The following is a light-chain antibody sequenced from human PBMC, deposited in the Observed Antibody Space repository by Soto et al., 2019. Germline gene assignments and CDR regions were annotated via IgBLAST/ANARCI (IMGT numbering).Light chain of an antibody. Sequence: QSVLTQPASVSGSPEQSITISCTGTSSDVGSYNLVSWYQQHPGKAPKLMIYEVSKRPSGVSNRFSGSKSGNTASLTISGLQAEDEADYYCCSYAGSRVVFGGGTKLTVL. CDR1: SSDVGSYNL. CDR3: CSYAGSRVV. CDR2: EVS. J-gene: IGLJ2*01. V-gene: IGLV2-23*02.